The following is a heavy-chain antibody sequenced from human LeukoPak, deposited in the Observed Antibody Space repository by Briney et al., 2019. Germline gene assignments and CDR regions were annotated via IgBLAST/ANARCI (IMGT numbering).Heavy chain of an antibody. Sequence: GGSLRLSCAASGFTVSSNYMSWVRQAPGKGLEWVSVIYSGGSTYYADSVKGRFTISRDNSKNTLYLQMNSLRAEDTAVYYCARWGYYYDSSGSGAFDIWGQGTMVTVSS. CDR1: GFTVSSNY. V-gene: IGHV3-53*01. CDR2: IYSGGST. J-gene: IGHJ3*02. CDR3: ARWGYYYDSSGSGAFDI. D-gene: IGHD3-22*01.